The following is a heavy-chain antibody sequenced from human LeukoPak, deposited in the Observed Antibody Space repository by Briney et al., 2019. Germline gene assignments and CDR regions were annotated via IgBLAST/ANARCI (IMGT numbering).Heavy chain of an antibody. Sequence: AGGSLRLSCVASGFTFSNAWMSWVRQAPGKGLEWIGRIKSNADGGTTDYAAPVKGTFTISRDDSKNMLYLQMNSLKTEDTAMYYCTTYRWWGRVSAINDVLEIWGQGTMVTVSS. V-gene: IGHV3-15*01. J-gene: IGHJ3*02. CDR2: IKSNADGGTT. CDR1: GFTFSNAW. CDR3: TTYRWWGRVSAINDVLEI. D-gene: IGHD5/OR15-5a*01.